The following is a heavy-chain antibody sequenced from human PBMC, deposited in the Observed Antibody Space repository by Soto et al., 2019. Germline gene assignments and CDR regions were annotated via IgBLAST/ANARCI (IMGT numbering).Heavy chain of an antibody. J-gene: IGHJ4*02. V-gene: IGHV3-23*01. D-gene: IGHD2-15*01. CDR1: GFTFSSYA. Sequence: PGGSLRLSCAASGFTFSSYAMSWVRQAPGKGLEWVSAISGSGGSTYYADSVKGRFTISRDNAKNSLYLQMNSLRAEDTAVYYCAGNRMVAATFYWGQGTLVTVSS. CDR2: ISGSGGST. CDR3: AGNRMVAATFY.